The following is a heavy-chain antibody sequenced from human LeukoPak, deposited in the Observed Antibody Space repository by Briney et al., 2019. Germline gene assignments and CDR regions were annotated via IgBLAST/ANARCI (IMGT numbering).Heavy chain of an antibody. CDR1: GFSLSNYG. CDR3: AKDRWGNWYFDL. V-gene: IGHV3-30*18. J-gene: IGHJ2*01. CDR2: ISYDGSKK. Sequence: PGGSLRLSCAASGFSLSNYGMHWVRQAPGKGLEWLAVISYDGSKKDYADSVKGRFTISRDNPKNTLHLQMNTLGVEDTAVYYCAKDRWGNWYFDLWGRGTLVTVSS. D-gene: IGHD3-16*01.